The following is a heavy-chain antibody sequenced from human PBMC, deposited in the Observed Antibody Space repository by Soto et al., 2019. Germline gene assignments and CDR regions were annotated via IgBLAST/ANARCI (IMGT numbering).Heavy chain of an antibody. Sequence: ASVKVSCKASGGTFSSYAISWVRQAPGQGLEWMGGIIPIFGTANYAQKFQGRVTITADESTSTAYMELSSLRSEDTAVYYCARDRICSGGSCHPGGIGWGQGTLVTVSS. J-gene: IGHJ4*02. CDR1: GGTFSSYA. CDR3: ARDRICSGGSCHPGGIG. V-gene: IGHV1-69*13. CDR2: IIPIFGTA. D-gene: IGHD2-15*01.